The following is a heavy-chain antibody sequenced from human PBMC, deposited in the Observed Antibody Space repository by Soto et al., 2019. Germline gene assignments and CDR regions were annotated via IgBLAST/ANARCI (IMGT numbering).Heavy chain of an antibody. V-gene: IGHV3-48*01. Sequence: GGSLRLSCEASGFTFSSYSMNWVRQAPGKGLEWISYIDSSADTIYYADSVKGRFTISRDNAKNSLYLQMSSLRAEDTAVYYCARVRYDYAWESYRGDYWGQGTLVTVSS. CDR2: IDSSADTI. CDR1: GFTFSSYS. J-gene: IGHJ4*02. D-gene: IGHD3-16*02. CDR3: ARVRYDYAWESYRGDY.